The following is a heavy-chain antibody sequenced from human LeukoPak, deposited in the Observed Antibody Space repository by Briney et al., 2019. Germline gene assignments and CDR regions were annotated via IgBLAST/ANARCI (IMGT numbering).Heavy chain of an antibody. CDR1: GGSFSGYY. CDR2: INHSGST. D-gene: IGHD6-6*01. V-gene: IGHV4-34*01. J-gene: IGHJ4*02. Sequence: SETLSLTCAVYGGSFSGYYWSWIRQPPGKGLEWIGEINHSGSTNYNPSLKSRVTISVDTSKNQFSLKLSSVPAADTAVYYCARGPADGSSFPFDYWGQGTLVTVSS. CDR3: ARGPADGSSFPFDY.